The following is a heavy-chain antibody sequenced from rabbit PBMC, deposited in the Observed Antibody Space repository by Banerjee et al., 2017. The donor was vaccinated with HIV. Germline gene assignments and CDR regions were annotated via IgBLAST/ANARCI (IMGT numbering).Heavy chain of an antibody. Sequence: QSLEESGGDLVKPGASLTLTCTASGFSFSSNAMCWVRQAPGKGLEWIACIYTGSSGTTYYASWAKGRFTISKTSSTTVTLQMTSLTAADTATYFCARDAGYAGSNLWGPGTLVTVS. J-gene: IGHJ4*01. CDR3: ARDAGYAGSNL. CDR1: GFSFSSNA. CDR2: IYTGSSGTT. V-gene: IGHV1S40*01. D-gene: IGHD4-2*01.